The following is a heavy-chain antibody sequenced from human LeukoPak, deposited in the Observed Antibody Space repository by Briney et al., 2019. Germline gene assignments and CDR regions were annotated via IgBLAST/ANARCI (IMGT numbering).Heavy chain of an antibody. CDR1: GFTFSSYS. D-gene: IGHD2-2*02. J-gene: IGHJ3*02. V-gene: IGHV3-21*01. CDR2: ISSSSSYI. Sequence: PGGSLRLSCAASGFTFSSYSMNWVRQAPGKGLEWVSSISSSSSYIYYADSVKGRFTISRDNAKNSLYLQMNRLRAEDTAVYYCARDPLDCSSTSCYRQAFDIWGQGTMVTVSS. CDR3: ARDPLDCSSTSCYRQAFDI.